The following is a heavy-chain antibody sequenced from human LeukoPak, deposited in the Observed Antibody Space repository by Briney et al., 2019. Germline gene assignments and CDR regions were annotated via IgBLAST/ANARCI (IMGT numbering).Heavy chain of an antibody. D-gene: IGHD3-22*01. Sequence: SETLSLTCTVSGGSISSYYWSWIRQPPGKGLEWIGYIYYSGSTNYNPSLKSRVTISVDTSKNQFSLKLSSVTAADTAVYYCARARYYDDSSGYYYYLDYWGQGTLVTVSS. J-gene: IGHJ4*02. CDR2: IYYSGST. CDR3: ARARYYDDSSGYYYYLDY. V-gene: IGHV4-59*01. CDR1: GGSISSYY.